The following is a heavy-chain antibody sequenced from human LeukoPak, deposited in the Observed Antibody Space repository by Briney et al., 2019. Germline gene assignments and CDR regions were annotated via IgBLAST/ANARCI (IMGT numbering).Heavy chain of an antibody. CDR2: ISSSSSTI. D-gene: IGHD5-18*01. V-gene: IGHV3-48*01. CDR3: ARGGYSYGSGDY. CDR1: GFGVSGYR. Sequence: RGPRWRSRGASGFGVSGYRIDQTRQAQPLGAAWVSYISSSSSTIYYADSVKGRFTISRDNAKNSLYLQMNSLRAEDTAVYYCARGGYSYGSGDYWGQGTLVTVSS. J-gene: IGHJ4*02.